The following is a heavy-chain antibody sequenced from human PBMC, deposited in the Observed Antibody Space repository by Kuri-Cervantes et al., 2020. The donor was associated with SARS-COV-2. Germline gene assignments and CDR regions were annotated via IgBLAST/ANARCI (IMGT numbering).Heavy chain of an antibody. V-gene: IGHV1-24*01. CDR2: FDPEDGET. J-gene: IGHJ6*03. CDR3: AKDPGSWPYYYYMDV. Sequence: ASVKVSCKASGYTFTSQYLHWVRQAPGKGLEWMGGFDPEDGETIYAQKFQGRVTMTEDTSTDTAYMELSSLRAEDTAVYYCAKDPGSWPYYYYMDVWGKGTTVTVSS. D-gene: IGHD6-13*01. CDR1: GYTFTSQY.